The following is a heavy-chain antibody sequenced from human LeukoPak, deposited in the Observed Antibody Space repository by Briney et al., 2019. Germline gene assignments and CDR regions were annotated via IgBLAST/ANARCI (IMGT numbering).Heavy chain of an antibody. D-gene: IGHD3-16*02. CDR3: ARGSAYDSVWGTNRFSGAYFHS. J-gene: IGHJ4*02. Sequence: SETLSLTCAVYGGSFSGYYWSWIRQPPGKGLEWIGEINHSGSTNYNPSLKSRVTISVDTSKNQFSLKLSSVTAADTAVYYCARGSAYDSVWGTNRFSGAYFHSWGQGILVTVSS. CDR1: GGSFSGYY. CDR2: INHSGST. V-gene: IGHV4-34*01.